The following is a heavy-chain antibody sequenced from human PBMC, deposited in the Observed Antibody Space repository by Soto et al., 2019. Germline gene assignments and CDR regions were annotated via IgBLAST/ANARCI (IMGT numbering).Heavy chain of an antibody. CDR1: GITLSSYA. CDR3: AKGQNSGTYRFYFDY. J-gene: IGHJ4*02. Sequence: PGGSLRLSCAASGITLSSYAMSWGRQAPGKGPEWVSGISASGGSTSYADSVKGRFTISRDNSKNTLYLQMNSLRADDTAVYHCAKGQNSGTYRFYFDYWGQGALVTVSS. D-gene: IGHD1-26*01. CDR2: ISASGGST. V-gene: IGHV3-23*01.